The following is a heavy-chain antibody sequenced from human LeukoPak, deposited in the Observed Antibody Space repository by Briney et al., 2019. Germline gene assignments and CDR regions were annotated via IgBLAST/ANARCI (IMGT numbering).Heavy chain of an antibody. D-gene: IGHD3-22*01. CDR1: GGSFSGYY. J-gene: IGHJ4*02. V-gene: IGHV4-34*01. Sequence: SETLSLTCAVYGGSFSGYYWSWIRHPPGKGLEWIGEINHSGSTNYNPSLKSRVTISVDTSKNQFSLKLSSVTAADTAVYYCARGRVYDSSGYGGGSFDYWGQGTLVTVSS. CDR3: ARGRVYDSSGYGGGSFDY. CDR2: INHSGST.